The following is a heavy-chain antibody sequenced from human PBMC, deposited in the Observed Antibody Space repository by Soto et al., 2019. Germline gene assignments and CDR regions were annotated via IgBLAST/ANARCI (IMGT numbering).Heavy chain of an antibody. J-gene: IGHJ4*02. CDR2: ISYDGSNK. Sequence: ESGGGVVQPGRSLRLSCAASGFTFSSYAMHWVRQAPGKGLEWVAVISYDGSNKYYADSVKGRFTISRDNSKNTLYLQMNSLRAEDTAVYYCARDFRSRMVYETTQVNDYWGQGTLVTVSS. D-gene: IGHD2-8*01. CDR1: GFTFSSYA. CDR3: ARDFRSRMVYETTQVNDY. V-gene: IGHV3-30-3*01.